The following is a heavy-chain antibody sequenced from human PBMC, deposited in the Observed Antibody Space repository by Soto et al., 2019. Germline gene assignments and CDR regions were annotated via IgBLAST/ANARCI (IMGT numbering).Heavy chain of an antibody. CDR1: GFSFGVSGVG. CDR3: ARAYTYDFDH. V-gene: IGHV2-5*01. D-gene: IGHD2-21*01. Sequence: QITLKESDPTLVKPTQTLTLTCTFSGFSFGVSGVGVGGIRQPPGRALEWLGLVFWNDDKRYSPSLESRLTLTKDTSNNQVVLTVTNLDPGDTGTYYCARAYTYDFDHWGQGTLVTVSS. CDR2: VFWNDDK. J-gene: IGHJ4*02.